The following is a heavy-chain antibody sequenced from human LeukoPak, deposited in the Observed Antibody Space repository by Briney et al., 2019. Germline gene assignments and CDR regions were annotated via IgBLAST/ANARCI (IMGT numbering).Heavy chain of an antibody. CDR3: ARAWNFWSGYNYYYYMDV. Sequence: PSETLSLTCAVYGGSFSGYYWSWIRQPPGKGLEWIGEINHSGSTNYNPSLKSRVTISVDTSKNQFSLKLSSVTAADTAVYYCARAWNFWSGYNYYYYMDVWGKGTTVTVSS. CDR1: GGSFSGYY. CDR2: INHSGST. J-gene: IGHJ6*03. D-gene: IGHD3-3*01. V-gene: IGHV4-34*01.